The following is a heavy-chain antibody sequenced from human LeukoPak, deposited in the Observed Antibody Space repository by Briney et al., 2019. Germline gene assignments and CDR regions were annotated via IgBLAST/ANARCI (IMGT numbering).Heavy chain of an antibody. D-gene: IGHD1-26*01. J-gene: IGHJ4*02. Sequence: NPSETLSLTCAVYGGSFSGYYWSWIRQPPGKGLEWIGEINHSGSTNYNPSLKSRVTISVDTSKNQFSLKLSPVTAADTAVYYCARANGFLSGSYYDYWGQGTLVTVSS. CDR1: GGSFSGYY. V-gene: IGHV4-34*01. CDR3: ARANGFLSGSYYDY. CDR2: INHSGST.